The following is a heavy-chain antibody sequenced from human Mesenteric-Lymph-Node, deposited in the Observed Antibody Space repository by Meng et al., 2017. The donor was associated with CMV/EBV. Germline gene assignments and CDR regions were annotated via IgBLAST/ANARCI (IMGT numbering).Heavy chain of an antibody. Sequence: SETLSLTCTVSGDSISNYYWSWIRQPPGKGLEWIGYIYYTGSTNYNPSLKSRVTISLDTSKNQFSLKLNSVTAADTAVYYCARVTSGDTALIPAAMLFDYWGQGTLATVSS. D-gene: IGHD2-2*01. CDR1: GDSISNYY. CDR2: IYYTGST. V-gene: IGHV4-59*01. J-gene: IGHJ4*02. CDR3: ARVTSGDTALIPAAMLFDY.